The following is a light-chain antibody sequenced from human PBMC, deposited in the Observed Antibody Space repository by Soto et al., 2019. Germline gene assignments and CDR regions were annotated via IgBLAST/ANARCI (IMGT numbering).Light chain of an antibody. CDR3: QQYKNYLT. J-gene: IGKJ3*01. CDR1: QSISTW. CDR2: DAS. V-gene: IGKV1-5*01. Sequence: DIQMTQSPSTLSASVGDRVTITCRASQSISTWLAWYQQKPGKAPKVLIYDASSLESGVTSRFSGSGSGTEFTLTISSLQPNYFATYYCQQYKNYLTFGPGTKVDIK.